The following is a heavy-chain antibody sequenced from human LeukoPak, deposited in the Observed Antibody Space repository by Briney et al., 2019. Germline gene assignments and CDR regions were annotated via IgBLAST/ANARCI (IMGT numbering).Heavy chain of an antibody. Sequence: ASVKVSCKASGYTFTGYYMHWVRQAPGQGLEWMGRINPNSGGTNYAQKFQGRVTMTRDTSISTAYMELSRLRSDDTAVYYCARDPSDSSGWTLFDYWGQGTLVTVSS. V-gene: IGHV1-2*06. CDR2: INPNSGGT. J-gene: IGHJ4*02. CDR3: ARDPSDSSGWTLFDY. D-gene: IGHD6-19*01. CDR1: GYTFTGYY.